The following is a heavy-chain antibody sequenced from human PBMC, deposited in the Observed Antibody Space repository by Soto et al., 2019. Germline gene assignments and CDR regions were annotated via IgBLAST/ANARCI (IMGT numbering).Heavy chain of an antibody. CDR1: GGTFSSYA. D-gene: IGHD5-18*01. V-gene: IGHV1-69*13. J-gene: IGHJ4*02. CDR3: ARDPSRGYSYGHFDY. CDR2: IIPIFGTA. Sequence: GSSVKVSCNASGGTFSSYAISWVRQAPGQGLEWMGGIIPIFGTANYAQKLQGRVTITADESTSTAYMELSSLRSEDTAVYYCARDPSRGYSYGHFDYWGQGTLVTVSS.